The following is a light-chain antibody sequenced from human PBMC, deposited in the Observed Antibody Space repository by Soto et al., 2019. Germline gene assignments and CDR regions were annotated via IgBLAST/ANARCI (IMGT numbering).Light chain of an antibody. J-gene: IGKJ4*01. CDR3: QQRGLWPS. CDR2: DAS. Sequence: EVELTQSPATLSLSPGERAVLSCRASQSVGSNVVWYQQKSGQAPRLLIYDASNRVSGIPARFSGSGSGTDFTLIISSLESEDFAVYYCQQRGLWPSFGGGTKVDIK. CDR1: QSVGSN. V-gene: IGKV3-11*01.